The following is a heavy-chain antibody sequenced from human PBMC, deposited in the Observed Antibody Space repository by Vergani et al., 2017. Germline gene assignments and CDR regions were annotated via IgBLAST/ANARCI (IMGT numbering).Heavy chain of an antibody. CDR3: ARANXNRRGTYYYYYMDV. CDR1: GGSFSGYY. CDR2: INHSGST. D-gene: IGHD3-16*02. J-gene: IGHJ6*03. Sequence: QVQLQQWGAGLLKPSETLALTCAVYGGSFSGYYWSWIRQPPGKGLEWIGEINHSGSTNYNPSLKSRVTISVDTSKNQFSLKLSSVTAADTAVYYCARANXNRRGTYYYYYMDVWGKGTTVTVSS. V-gene: IGHV4-34*01.